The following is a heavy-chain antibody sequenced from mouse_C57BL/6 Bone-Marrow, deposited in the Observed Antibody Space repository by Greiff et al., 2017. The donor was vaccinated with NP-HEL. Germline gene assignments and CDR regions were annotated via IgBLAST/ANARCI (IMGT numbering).Heavy chain of an antibody. Sequence: EVQGVESGPGLAKPSPTLSLTCSVPFSSLPLSSFPFLPPFPFPPLSSLFSISSLVLPYYNPSLKSRISITRDTSKNQYYLQLNSVTTEDTATYYCARSPLWLRRNYYAMDYWGQGTSVTVSS. CDR2: ISSLVLP. J-gene: IGHJ4*01. V-gene: IGHV3-8*01. CDR1: FSSLPLSS. D-gene: IGHD2-2*01. CDR3: ARSPLWLRRNYYAMDY.